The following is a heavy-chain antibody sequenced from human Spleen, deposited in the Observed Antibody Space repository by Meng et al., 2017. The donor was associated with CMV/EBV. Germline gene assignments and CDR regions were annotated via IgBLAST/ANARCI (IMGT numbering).Heavy chain of an antibody. CDR3: ARVMIVVVITNYYYYGMDV. CDR1: GFTFSNYG. J-gene: IGHJ6*02. CDR2: ISNDGSAT. V-gene: IGHV3-74*01. Sequence: GESLKISCVASGFTFSNYGMYWVRQAPGKGLVWVSGISNDGSATTYADSVKGRFTFSRDNAKNTLYLQMNSLRADDTAVYYCARVMIVVVITNYYYYGMDVWGQGTTVTVSS. D-gene: IGHD3-22*01.